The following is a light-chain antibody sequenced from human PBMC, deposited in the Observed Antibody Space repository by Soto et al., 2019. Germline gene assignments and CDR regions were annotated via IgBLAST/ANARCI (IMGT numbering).Light chain of an antibody. J-gene: IGKJ4*01. CDR2: AAS. CDR3: QQLNSFPLT. V-gene: IGKV1-9*01. CDR1: QVISSD. Sequence: DIQLTQSPSFLSASVGDRVTITCRASQVISSDLAWYQQKPGKAPNLLIYAASTLQIGVPSRFSGSGSGAEYTLTISSLQPEDFATYYCQQLNSFPLTFGGGTKVEI.